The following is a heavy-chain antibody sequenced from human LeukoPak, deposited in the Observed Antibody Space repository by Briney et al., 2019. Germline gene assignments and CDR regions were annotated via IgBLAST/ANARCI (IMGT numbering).Heavy chain of an antibody. CDR2: VSGSGSTI. CDR3: ARDLRYCGGGGCLPIPYLDC. D-gene: IGHD2-15*01. V-gene: IGHV3-48*03. CDR1: GFTFSSYE. J-gene: IGHJ4*02. Sequence: GGSLGLSCAASGFTFSSYEMNWVRQAPGKGLEWVSYVSGSGSTIYYADSVEGRFTISRDNAKNSLYLQMNSLRAEDTAVYYCARDLRYCGGGGCLPIPYLDCWGQGTLVTVSS.